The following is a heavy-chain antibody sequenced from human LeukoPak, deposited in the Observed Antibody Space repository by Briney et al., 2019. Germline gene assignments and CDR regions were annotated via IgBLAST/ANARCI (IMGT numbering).Heavy chain of an antibody. CDR2: IYSDGGDK. J-gene: IGHJ4*02. Sequence: GTSLRLSCAASGFTLRNYGMHWVRQAPGKGLEWVAVIYSDGGDKYYADSVKGRITISRDNSKNTLYLQMNSLRTEDTAVYYCVKGGGVPVPATRYFDYWGQGTLVTVSS. V-gene: IGHV3-30*18. CDR3: VKGGGVPVPATRYFDY. CDR1: GFTLRNYG. D-gene: IGHD2-2*01.